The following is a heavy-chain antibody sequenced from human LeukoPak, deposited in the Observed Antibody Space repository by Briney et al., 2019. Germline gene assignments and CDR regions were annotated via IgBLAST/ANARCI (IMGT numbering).Heavy chain of an antibody. V-gene: IGHV4-59*08. CDR1: GGSITNYY. J-gene: IGHJ4*02. CDR2: IHYSGST. Sequence: SETLSLTCTVSGGSITNYYWSWIRQPPGKGLEWIGYIHYSGSTKYKSSLKSRVTISVDTSKNQFSLRLNSLTAADTAVYYCARGKSRGSHIDYWGQGTLVTVSS. D-gene: IGHD1-26*01. CDR3: ARGKSRGSHIDY.